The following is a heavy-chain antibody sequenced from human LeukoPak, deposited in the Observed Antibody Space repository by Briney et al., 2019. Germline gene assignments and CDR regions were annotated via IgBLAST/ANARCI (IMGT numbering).Heavy chain of an antibody. V-gene: IGHV3-7*01. J-gene: IGHJ4*01. CDR2: IRQDGSEK. CDR1: GFTVSSNY. Sequence: GGSLRLSCAASGFTVSSNYMTWVRQAPGKGLEWVANIRQDGSEKYYLDSVKGRFTISRDNAKNSLYLQMNSLRAEDTAVYYCASTAAASFWGQGALVTVSS. CDR3: ASTAAASF. D-gene: IGHD6-13*01.